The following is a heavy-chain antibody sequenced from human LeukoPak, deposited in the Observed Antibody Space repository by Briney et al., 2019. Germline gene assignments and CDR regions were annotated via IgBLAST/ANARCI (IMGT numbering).Heavy chain of an antibody. CDR3: ARGDDILTGYPNDAFDI. J-gene: IGHJ3*02. CDR1: GFTFSSYA. Sequence: ETGGSLRLSCAASGFTFSSYAMSWIRQPPGTGLQWIGYIYYSGSTNYNPSLKSRVTISVDTSKNRFSLKLSSVTAADTAVYYCARGDDILTGYPNDAFDIWGQGTMVTVSS. D-gene: IGHD3-9*01. CDR2: IYYSGST. V-gene: IGHV4-59*01.